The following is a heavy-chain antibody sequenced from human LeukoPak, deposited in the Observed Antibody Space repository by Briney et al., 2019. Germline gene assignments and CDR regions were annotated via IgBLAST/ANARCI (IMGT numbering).Heavy chain of an antibody. CDR1: GFTFSTYG. CDR2: ISYDGSDK. D-gene: IGHD3-16*01. J-gene: IGHJ3*01. V-gene: IGHV3-30*18. CDR3: AKNLVFVALGGVRDVLDF. Sequence: PGRSLRLSCAASGFTFSTYGMHWVRQAPGKGLEWVAVISYDGSDKYYADSVKGRFTISRGNSKNTLYLQMNSLRAEDTAVYYWAKNLVFVALGGVRDVLDFWAKGTMVTVSS.